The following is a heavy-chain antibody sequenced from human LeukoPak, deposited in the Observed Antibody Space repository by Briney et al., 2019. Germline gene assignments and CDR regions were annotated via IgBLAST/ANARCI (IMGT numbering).Heavy chain of an antibody. V-gene: IGHV3-48*03. J-gene: IGHJ5*02. CDR2: ITISGHTK. CDR1: GFDLNTYE. Sequence: HAGGSLRLSCAASGFDLNTYEMNWVRQAPGKGLEWIADITISGHTKNYADSVKGRFTISRDNAGTSLYLQMSSLTVEDTGVYYCARGDPHADLWGQGTLVTVPS. CDR3: ARGDPHADL.